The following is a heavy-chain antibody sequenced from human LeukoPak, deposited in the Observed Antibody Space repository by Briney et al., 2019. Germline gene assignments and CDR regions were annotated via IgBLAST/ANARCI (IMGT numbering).Heavy chain of an antibody. Sequence: GGSLRLSCAASGFTFSSYWVNWVRQAPGKGLEWVGKKKEDGSEKYYVDSVKGRHTISRDNAKNTLFLQMNSLRAEDTAVYYCARGGSTYFQHWGQGTLVTVSS. J-gene: IGHJ1*01. D-gene: IGHD5/OR15-5a*01. CDR2: KKEDGSEK. CDR3: ARGGSTYFQH. V-gene: IGHV3-7*04. CDR1: GFTFSSYW.